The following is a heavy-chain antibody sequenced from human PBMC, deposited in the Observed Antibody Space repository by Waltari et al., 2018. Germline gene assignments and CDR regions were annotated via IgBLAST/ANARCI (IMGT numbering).Heavy chain of an antibody. CDR2: INGDGTTV. CDR3: ARDGLSNVGARAIPEGGMDV. J-gene: IGHJ6*02. CDR1: GFSFSDYE. D-gene: IGHD6-6*01. V-gene: IGHV3-48*03. Sequence: EVQLVESGGGLVQPGGSLRLSCAASGFSFSDYEMNWVRQAPGKGVEWLSYINGDGTTVYYADSVQGRLTISRDNAKNSLYLQINSLRGEDTAVYYCARDGLSNVGARAIPEGGMDVWAKGPRSPSP.